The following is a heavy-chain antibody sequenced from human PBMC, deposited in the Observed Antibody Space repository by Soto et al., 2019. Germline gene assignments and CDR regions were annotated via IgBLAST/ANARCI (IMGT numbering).Heavy chain of an antibody. V-gene: IGHV2-5*01. D-gene: IGHD3-22*01. CDR3: TLRDDSSRGPIY. J-gene: IGHJ4*02. CDR2: GE. Sequence: SGPTLVNPTRPLTLTCTVSGFSLSTRGKTLGWIRQPPGEAPEWLALGEQYSPSLQSRLAFTKDTSKNQVVLTMTDMDPVDTATYYCTLRDDSSRGPIYWGQGILVTVSS. CDR1: GFSLSTRGKT.